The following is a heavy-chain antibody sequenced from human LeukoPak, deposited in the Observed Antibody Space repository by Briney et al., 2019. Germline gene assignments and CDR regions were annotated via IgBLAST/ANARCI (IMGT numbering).Heavy chain of an antibody. J-gene: IGHJ4*02. CDR3: ARVFGSSGASFDY. CDR2: IYYSGST. V-gene: IGHV4-59*01. D-gene: IGHD6-6*01. Sequence: SETLSLTCTVSGGSISSYYWSWIRQPPGKGLEWIGYIYYSGSTNYNPSLKSRVTISVDTSKNQFSLKLSSVTAADTAVYYCARVFGSSGASFDYWGQGILVTVSS. CDR1: GGSISSYY.